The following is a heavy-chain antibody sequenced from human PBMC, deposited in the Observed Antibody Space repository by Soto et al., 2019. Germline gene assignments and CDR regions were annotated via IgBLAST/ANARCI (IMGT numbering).Heavy chain of an antibody. J-gene: IGHJ4*02. V-gene: IGHV4-4*07. CDR2: FSLSGTT. CDR3: ARGMTPPGAPAWYYFDS. Sequence: KLSETLSLTCTVSGASITGSSYWSWIRQPAGKGLEWIGRFSLSGTTSYNPSLRSRVTMSADVSKNQFSLRLTSVTAADTALYYCARGMTPPGAPAWYYFDSWGQGTLVTVSS. CDR1: GASITGSSY. D-gene: IGHD2-8*02.